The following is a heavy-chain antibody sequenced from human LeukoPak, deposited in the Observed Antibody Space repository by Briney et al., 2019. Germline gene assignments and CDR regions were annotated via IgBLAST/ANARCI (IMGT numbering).Heavy chain of an antibody. CDR3: ARLSRAAPRNFDY. Sequence: PSQTLSLTCAVSGGSISSGGYYWSWIRQPPGKGLEWIGYIYHSGSTYYNPSLKSRVTISVDRSKNQFSLKLSSVTAADTAVYHCARLSRAAPRNFDYWGQGTLVTVSS. CDR1: GGSISSGGYY. J-gene: IGHJ4*02. V-gene: IGHV4-30-2*01. D-gene: IGHD6-13*01. CDR2: IYHSGST.